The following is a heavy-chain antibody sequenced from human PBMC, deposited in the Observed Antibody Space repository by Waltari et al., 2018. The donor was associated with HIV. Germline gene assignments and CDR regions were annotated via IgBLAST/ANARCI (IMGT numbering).Heavy chain of an antibody. D-gene: IGHD6-13*01. V-gene: IGHV4-31*03. J-gene: IGHJ4*02. Sequence: QVQLQESGPGLVKPSPTLSLTCTVSGGSISSGGYYWRWIRQHPGKGLEWIGYIYYSGSTYYNPSLKSRVTISVDTSKNQFSLKLSSVTAADTAVYYCARDGAAAGFDYWGQGTLVTVSS. CDR1: GGSISSGGYY. CDR2: IYYSGST. CDR3: ARDGAAAGFDY.